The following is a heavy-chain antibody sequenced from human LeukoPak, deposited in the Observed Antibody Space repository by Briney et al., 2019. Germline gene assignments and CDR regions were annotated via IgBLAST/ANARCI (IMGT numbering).Heavy chain of an antibody. D-gene: IGHD3-22*01. CDR3: ARGEGYYYDSSGYYRPKAGFDY. CDR2: IYTSGST. CDR1: GGSISSYY. Sequence: SETLPLTCTVSGGSISSYYWSWIRQPAGKGLEWIGRIYTSGSTNYNPSLKSRVTMSVDTSKNQFSLKLSSVTAADTAVYYCARGEGYYYDSSGYYRPKAGFDYWGQGTLVTVSS. J-gene: IGHJ4*02. V-gene: IGHV4-4*07.